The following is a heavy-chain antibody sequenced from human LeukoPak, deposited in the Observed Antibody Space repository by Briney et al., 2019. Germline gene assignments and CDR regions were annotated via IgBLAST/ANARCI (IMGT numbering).Heavy chain of an antibody. V-gene: IGHV4-34*01. CDR3: ARDGGRYFDY. D-gene: IGHD3-9*01. Sequence: PSETLSLTCAVYGGSFSGYYWSWIRQPPGKGLEWIGEINHSGSTNYNPPLKSRVTISVDTSKNQFSLKLSSVTAADTAVYYCARDGGRYFDYWGQGTLVTVSS. J-gene: IGHJ4*02. CDR2: INHSGST. CDR1: GGSFSGYY.